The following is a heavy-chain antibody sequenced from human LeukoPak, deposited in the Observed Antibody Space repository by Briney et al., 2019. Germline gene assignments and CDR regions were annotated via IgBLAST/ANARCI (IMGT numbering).Heavy chain of an antibody. CDR1: GFTFSSFE. CDR2: ISSSGSTI. Sequence: QPGGSLRLSCGASGFTFSSFEMNWVRQAPGKGLEWVSYISSSGSTIYYADSVKGRFTISRDNAKKSLCLQMNSLRAEDTAVYYCARHLAYVYFDYWGRGTLVTVSS. J-gene: IGHJ4*02. V-gene: IGHV3-48*03. CDR3: ARHLAYVYFDY. D-gene: IGHD3-16*01.